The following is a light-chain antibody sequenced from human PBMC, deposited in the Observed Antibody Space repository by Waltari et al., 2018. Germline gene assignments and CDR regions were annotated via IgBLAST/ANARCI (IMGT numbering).Light chain of an antibody. CDR1: KIGGKS. CDR2: YDS. J-gene: IGLJ2*01. V-gene: IGLV3-21*04. Sequence: SYVVTQSPSVSVAPGETARITCGGAKIGGKSVHWYEERPGQSPALVISYDSDRPSGIPERLSSYNSGNTATRTISWVEAEAEADYYCLVWHSTIDHQGVFGGGTKLTVL. CDR3: LVWHSTIDHQGV.